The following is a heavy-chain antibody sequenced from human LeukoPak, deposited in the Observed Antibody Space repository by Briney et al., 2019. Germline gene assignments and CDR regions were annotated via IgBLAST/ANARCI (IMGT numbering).Heavy chain of an antibody. D-gene: IGHD3-10*01. J-gene: IGHJ4*02. CDR2: IWYDGSNK. Sequence: GRSLRLSCAASGFTFSSYAMHWVRQAPGKGLEWVAVIWYDGSNKYYADSVKGRFTISRDNSKNTLYLQMNSLRAEDTAVYYCARDSSYYFDYWGQGTLVTVSS. V-gene: IGHV3-33*08. CDR3: ARDSSYYFDY. CDR1: GFTFSSYA.